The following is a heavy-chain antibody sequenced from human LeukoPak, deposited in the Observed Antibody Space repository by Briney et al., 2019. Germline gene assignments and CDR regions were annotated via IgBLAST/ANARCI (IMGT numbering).Heavy chain of an antibody. V-gene: IGHV3-23*01. CDR2: FSVSDKTT. Sequence: GGTLRLSCAASGFTFSSYAMSWVRQAPGKGLEWVSGFSVSDKTTYYADSVKGRFTISRDNSKNSLYLQVNSLRAEDTAVYYCAKCILTGYYKGYMDVWGKGTTVTISS. CDR1: GFTFSSYA. D-gene: IGHD3-9*01. J-gene: IGHJ6*03. CDR3: AKCILTGYYKGYMDV.